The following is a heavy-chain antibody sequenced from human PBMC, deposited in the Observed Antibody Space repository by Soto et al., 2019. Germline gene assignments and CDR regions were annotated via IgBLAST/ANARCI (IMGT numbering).Heavy chain of an antibody. D-gene: IGHD3-16*01. J-gene: IGHJ6*02. CDR1: GFSFSSYS. CDR2: ISSSSSYI. Sequence: EVQLVESGGGLVKPGGSLRLSCAASGFSFSSYSMNWVRQAPGKGLEWVSSISSSSSYIYYADSVKGQFTISRDNAKNSLYLKMNSLGAEDTAVYYCARGAGGGASLNYGLDVWGQGTTVTVSS. V-gene: IGHV3-21*01. CDR3: ARGAGGGASLNYGLDV.